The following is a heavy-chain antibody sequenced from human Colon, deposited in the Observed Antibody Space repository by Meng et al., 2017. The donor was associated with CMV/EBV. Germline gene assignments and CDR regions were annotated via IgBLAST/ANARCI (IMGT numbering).Heavy chain of an antibody. Sequence: GVSLRLSCAASGFTFSSYAMHWVRQAPGKGLEYVSAISSNGGSTYYADSVKGRFTISRDNSKNTLYLQMGSLRAEDMAVYYCARDVGGMDVWGQGTTVTVSS. J-gene: IGHJ6*02. CDR2: ISSNGGST. D-gene: IGHD2-15*01. CDR3: ARDVGGMDV. V-gene: IGHV3-64*02. CDR1: GFTFSSYA.